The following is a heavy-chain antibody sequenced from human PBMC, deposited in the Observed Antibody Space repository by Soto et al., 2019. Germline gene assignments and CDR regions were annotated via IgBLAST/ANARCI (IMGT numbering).Heavy chain of an antibody. D-gene: IGHD2-2*01. J-gene: IGHJ3*02. Sequence: KTSETLSLTCAVSGYSISSGYYWGWIRQPPGKGLEWIGSIYHSGSTYYNPSLKSRVTISVDTSKNQFSLKLSSVTAADTAVYYCARMMPDAFDIWGQGTMVTVSS. CDR3: ARMMPDAFDI. CDR2: IYHSGST. CDR1: GYSISSGYY. V-gene: IGHV4-38-2*01.